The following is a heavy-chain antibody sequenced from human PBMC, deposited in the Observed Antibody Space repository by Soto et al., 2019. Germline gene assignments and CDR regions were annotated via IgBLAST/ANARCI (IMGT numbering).Heavy chain of an antibody. D-gene: IGHD3-16*01. CDR1: GFTFSSYG. Sequence: GGSLRLSCAASGFTFSSYGMHWVRQAPGKGLEWVAVIWYDGSNKYYADSVKGRFTISRDNSKNTLYLQMNSLRAEDTAVYYCARDGRVSSYYDYVWGSPGLLYYFDYWGQGTLVTVSS. CDR3: ARDGRVSSYYDYVWGSPGLLYYFDY. J-gene: IGHJ4*02. CDR2: IWYDGSNK. V-gene: IGHV3-33*01.